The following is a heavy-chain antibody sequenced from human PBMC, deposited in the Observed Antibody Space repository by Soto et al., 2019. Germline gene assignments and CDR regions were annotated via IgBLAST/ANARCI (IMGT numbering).Heavy chain of an antibody. J-gene: IGHJ4*02. D-gene: IGHD2-15*01. CDR3: AKDWGYCSGGSCYSTLFDY. V-gene: IGHV3-23*01. CDR2: ISGSGGST. Sequence: GGSLRLSCAASGFTFSSYAMSWVRQAPGKGLEWVSAISGSGGSTYYVDSVKGRFTISRDNSKNTLYLQMNSLRAEDTAVYYCAKDWGYCSGGSCYSTLFDYWGQGTLVTVSS. CDR1: GFTFSSYA.